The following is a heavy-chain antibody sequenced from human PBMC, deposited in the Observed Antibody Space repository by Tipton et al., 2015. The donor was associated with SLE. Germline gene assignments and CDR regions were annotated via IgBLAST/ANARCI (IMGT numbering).Heavy chain of an antibody. CDR3: AGDDYASGIT. CDR1: GFSFSVYA. CDR2: LYAGGNNR. J-gene: IGHJ5*02. V-gene: IGHV3-23*03. Sequence: GSLRLSCVTSGFSFSVYAMNWVRQAPGKGLEWVSVLYAGGNNRYYADSVKGRFAISRDNSRSTLYLQMNNLRVEDTAVYFCAGDDYASGITWGQGTLVTVSS. D-gene: IGHD3-10*01.